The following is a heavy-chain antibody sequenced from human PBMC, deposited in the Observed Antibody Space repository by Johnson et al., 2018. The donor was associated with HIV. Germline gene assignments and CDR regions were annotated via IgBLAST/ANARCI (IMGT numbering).Heavy chain of an antibody. D-gene: IGHD5-12*01. CDR1: GFTFSSYG. Sequence: QVQLVESGGGVVQPGRSLRLSCAASGFTFSSYGMHWVRQAPGKGLEWVAVIWYDGTNKYYADSVKGRFTISGDNAKNSLYLQMNSLRAEDTAVYYCASAESGYDAFDIWGQGTMVTVSS. V-gene: IGHV3-33*03. J-gene: IGHJ3*02. CDR2: IWYDGTNK. CDR3: ASAESGYDAFDI.